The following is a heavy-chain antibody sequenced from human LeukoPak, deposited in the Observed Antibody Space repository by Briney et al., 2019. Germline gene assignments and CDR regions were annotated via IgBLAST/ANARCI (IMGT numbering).Heavy chain of an antibody. D-gene: IGHD3-9*01. CDR2: IRYDGSNK. J-gene: IGHJ4*01. V-gene: IGHV3-30*02. Sequence: GGSLRLSCTASGFTFSSYGMHWVRQAPGKGLEWVAFIRYDGSNKYYADSVKGRFTISRANSKNTLYLQMNSLRAEDTAVYYCAKGGTYYDILTGYSFDYWGQGTLVTASS. CDR1: GFTFSSYG. CDR3: AKGGTYYDILTGYSFDY.